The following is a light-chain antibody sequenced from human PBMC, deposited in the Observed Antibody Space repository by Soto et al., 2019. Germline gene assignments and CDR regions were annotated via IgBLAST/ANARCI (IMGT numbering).Light chain of an antibody. V-gene: IGKV3-20*01. CDR2: DAS. J-gene: IGKJ2*01. CDR1: QSVGSF. Sequence: EIVLTQSPATLSLSPGEGATLSCRASQSVGSFLAWYQQKPGQSPRLLIYDASNRATGIPDRFSGTGSGTDFTLTISRLEPEDFAVYYCQQYGSSPYTFGLGTKLEIK. CDR3: QQYGSSPYT.